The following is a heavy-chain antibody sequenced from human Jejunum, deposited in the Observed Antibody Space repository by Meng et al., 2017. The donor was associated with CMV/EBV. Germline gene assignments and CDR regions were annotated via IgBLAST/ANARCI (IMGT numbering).Heavy chain of an antibody. CDR2: ISAAAGFK. CDR3: AREDCSRGSCYPGWLDP. D-gene: IGHD3-22*01. V-gene: IGHV3-23*01. CDR1: FSFSTHA. Sequence: FSFSTHAMNWVRQAPGKGLEWVAGISAAAGFKYYADSVKGRFTISRDNSQNTVFLQMNSLRLNDTAVYFCAREDCSRGSCYPGWLDPWGQGTLVTVSS. J-gene: IGHJ5*02.